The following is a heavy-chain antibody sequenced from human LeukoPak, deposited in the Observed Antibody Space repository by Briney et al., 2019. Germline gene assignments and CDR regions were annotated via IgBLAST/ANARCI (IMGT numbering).Heavy chain of an antibody. Sequence: SETLPLTCTVSGASISSYYWSWIRQPPGKGLEWIGYIYTSGTTNYNPSLKSRVTMSVDTSKNQFSLKLSSVTAADTAMYYCATLEWAGGYYYMDVWGKGATVTVSS. CDR1: GASISSYY. D-gene: IGHD1-26*01. J-gene: IGHJ6*03. CDR3: ATLEWAGGYYYMDV. V-gene: IGHV4-4*09. CDR2: IYTSGTT.